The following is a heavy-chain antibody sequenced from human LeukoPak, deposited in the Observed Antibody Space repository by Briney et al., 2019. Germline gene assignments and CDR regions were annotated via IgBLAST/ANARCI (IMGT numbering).Heavy chain of an antibody. CDR3: ATEPIYCGGDCRGFDDAFDI. CDR2: FDPEDGET. CDR1: GYTLTELS. V-gene: IGHV1-24*01. J-gene: IGHJ3*02. Sequence: ASVKVSCKVSGYTLTELSMHWVRQAPGKGLEWMGGFDPEDGETIYAQKFQGRVTMTEDTSTDTAYMELSSLRSEDTAVYYCATEPIYCGGDCRGFDDAFDIWGQGTMVTVSS. D-gene: IGHD2-21*02.